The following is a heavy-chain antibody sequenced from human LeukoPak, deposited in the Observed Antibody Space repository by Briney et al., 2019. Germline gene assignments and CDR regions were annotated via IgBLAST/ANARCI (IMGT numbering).Heavy chain of an antibody. D-gene: IGHD3-10*02. Sequence: GGSLRLSCAASGFTFSSYWMSWVREAPGKGLEWVANIKQDGSEKYYVDSVKGRFTISRDNAQNSLYLQMNSLRAEDTAVYYCAELGITMIGGVWGKGTTVTISS. J-gene: IGHJ6*04. CDR2: IKQDGSEK. V-gene: IGHV3-7*01. CDR1: GFTFSSYW. CDR3: AELGITMIGGV.